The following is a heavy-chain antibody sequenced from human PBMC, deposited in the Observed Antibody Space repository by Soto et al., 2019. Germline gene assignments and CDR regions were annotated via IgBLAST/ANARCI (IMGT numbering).Heavy chain of an antibody. J-gene: IGHJ6*02. V-gene: IGHV1-2*02. CDR1: GYTFTGYY. CDR2: INPSSGDA. CDR3: AKVGYSYYYGMEV. Sequence: ASVKVSCKASGYTFTGYYLHWLRQAPGQGLEWMGWINPSSGDAKSAQKFQGRVTMTRDTSSSTDYLELSRLRSDDTAVYYCAKVGYSYYYGMEVWGQGTTVTVSS.